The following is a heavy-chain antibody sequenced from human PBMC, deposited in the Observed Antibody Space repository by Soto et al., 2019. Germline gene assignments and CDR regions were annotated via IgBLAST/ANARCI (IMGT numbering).Heavy chain of an antibody. Sequence: LKISCGVSGYSFTSHWITWVRQMPGKGLEWMGRIDPSDSYTNYSPSFQGHVTLSVDRSINTAYLQWNSLKASDTGMYYCARPPQYCSRTSCYGADYWGQGTRVTVSS. CDR1: GYSFTSHW. CDR2: IDPSDSYT. J-gene: IGHJ4*02. D-gene: IGHD2-2*01. V-gene: IGHV5-10-1*01. CDR3: ARPPQYCSRTSCYGADY.